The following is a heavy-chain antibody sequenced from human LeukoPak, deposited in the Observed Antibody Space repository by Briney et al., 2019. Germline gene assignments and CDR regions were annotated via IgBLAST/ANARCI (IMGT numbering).Heavy chain of an antibody. CDR1: GGSIRSGDYH. CDR3: ARDSDWGLSGPDQA. CDR2: IYYSGGT. J-gene: IGHJ5*02. V-gene: IGHV4-30-4*01. Sequence: KTSETLSLTCTVSGGSIRSGDYHWSWIRQPPGKGLEWVGHIYYSGGTGYNPSLKSRVTIPVDTSNNQFSLKLSSVTAADTAVYYCARDSDWGLSGPDQAWGQGTLVTVSS. D-gene: IGHD2-21*01.